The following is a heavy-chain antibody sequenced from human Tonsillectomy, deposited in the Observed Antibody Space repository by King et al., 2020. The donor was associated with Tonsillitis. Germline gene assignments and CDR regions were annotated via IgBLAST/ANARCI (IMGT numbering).Heavy chain of an antibody. Sequence: VQLVQSGAEVKKPGSSVKVSCKASGGTFSSYAISWVRQAPGQGLEWMGGIIPIFGTANYAQKFQGRVTITADESTSPASMELSSLRSANAAVYYCAREPHSSSWKYYFDYWGQGTLVTVSS. CDR1: GGTFSSYA. J-gene: IGHJ4*02. D-gene: IGHD6-13*01. CDR3: AREPHSSSWKYYFDY. V-gene: IGHV1-69*12. CDR2: IIPIFGTA.